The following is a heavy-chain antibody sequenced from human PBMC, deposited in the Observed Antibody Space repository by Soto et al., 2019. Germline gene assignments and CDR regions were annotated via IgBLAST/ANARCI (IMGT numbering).Heavy chain of an antibody. D-gene: IGHD2-2*01. CDR2: IDPSDSYT. CDR3: ARLDCSSVRCRVKWFDP. CDR1: GYIFTNYW. V-gene: IGHV5-10-1*01. Sequence: GESLKISCKVSGYIFTNYWISWVRQLPGKGLEWMGKIDPSDSYTVYSPPFQGHVTISTDTSISTAYLQWSSLKASDTAMYYCARLDCSSVRCRVKWFDPWGQGTLDTVSS. J-gene: IGHJ5*02.